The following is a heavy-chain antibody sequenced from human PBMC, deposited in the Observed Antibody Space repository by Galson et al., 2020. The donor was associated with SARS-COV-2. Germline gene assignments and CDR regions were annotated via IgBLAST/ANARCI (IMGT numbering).Heavy chain of an antibody. J-gene: IGHJ2*01. V-gene: IGHV3-33*01. CDR2: IWYDGSNK. CDR3: ARDRAVTPLNWYFDL. Sequence: PGGSLRLSCAASGFTFSSYGMHWVRQAPGKGLEWVAVIWYDGSNKYYADSVKGRFTISRDNSKNTLYLQMNSLRAEDTAVYYCARDRAVTPLNWYFDLWGRGTLVTVSS. D-gene: IGHD4-17*01. CDR1: GFTFSSYG.